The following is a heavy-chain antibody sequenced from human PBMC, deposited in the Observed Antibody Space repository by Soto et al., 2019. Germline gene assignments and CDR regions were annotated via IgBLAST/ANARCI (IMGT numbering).Heavy chain of an antibody. CDR3: PTDPTSDFGDYAPSRYIRFDP. J-gene: IGHJ5*02. D-gene: IGHD4-17*01. Sequence: PGGSLRLSCAASGFTFSSYAMSWVRQAPGEGLEWVSTISGSGGSTYYADSVKGRFTISRDNSKNTLYLQMDSLRAEDTAVYYCPTDPTSDFGDYAPSRYIRFDPWGQETLVTAS. CDR1: GFTFSSYA. CDR2: ISGSGGST. V-gene: IGHV3-23*01.